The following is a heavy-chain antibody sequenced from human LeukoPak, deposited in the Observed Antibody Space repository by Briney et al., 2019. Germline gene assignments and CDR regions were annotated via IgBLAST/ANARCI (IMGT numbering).Heavy chain of an antibody. D-gene: IGHD6-6*01. CDR3: AKDLFSSSSVDY. V-gene: IGHV3-30*18. J-gene: IGHJ4*02. CDR1: GFTFSSYG. Sequence: GRSLRLSCAASGFTFSSYGMHWVRQAPGKGLEWVAVISYDGSNKHYADSVKGRFTISRDNSKNTLYLQMNSLRAEDTAVYYCAKDLFSSSSVDYWGQGTLVTVSS. CDR2: ISYDGSNK.